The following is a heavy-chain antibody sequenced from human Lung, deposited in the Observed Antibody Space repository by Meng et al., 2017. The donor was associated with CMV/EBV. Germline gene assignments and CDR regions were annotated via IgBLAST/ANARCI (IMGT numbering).Heavy chain of an antibody. CDR1: GFTVSRNY. CDR2: IRYDGSNK. D-gene: IGHD6-19*01. J-gene: IGHJ4*02. Sequence: GESXKISCAASGFTVSRNYMGWVRQAPGKGLEWVAFIRYDGSNKYYADSVKGRFTISRDNSKNTLYLQMNSLRAEDTAVYYCAKDGWGKATSRIDYWGQGXLVTASS. V-gene: IGHV3-30*02. CDR3: AKDGWGKATSRIDY.